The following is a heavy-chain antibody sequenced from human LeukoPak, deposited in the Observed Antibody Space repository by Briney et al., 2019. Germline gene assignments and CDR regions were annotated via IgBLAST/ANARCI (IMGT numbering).Heavy chain of an antibody. CDR3: ARGARGDMIVVVITPHDAFDI. CDR2: ISYDGSNK. V-gene: IGHV3-30-3*01. D-gene: IGHD3-22*01. Sequence: GGSLRVSCAASGFTLSSYAMSWVRQAPGKGLEWVAVISYDGSNKYYADSVKGRFTISRDNSKNTLHLQMNSLRAEDTAVYYCARGARGDMIVVVITPHDAFDIWGQGTMVTVSS. CDR1: GFTLSSYA. J-gene: IGHJ3*02.